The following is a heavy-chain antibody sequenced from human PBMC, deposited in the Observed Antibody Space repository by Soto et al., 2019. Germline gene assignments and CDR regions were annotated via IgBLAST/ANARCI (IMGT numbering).Heavy chain of an antibody. J-gene: IGHJ4*02. Sequence: QVQLQESGPGLVKPSETLSLTCTVSGASFTTYYWSWVRQPPGKGLEWIGYIFYSGHLKYNPSLQRRLTISVVPSKTPISLGLTSVTAADPAVYYCAREGGGYRFDYWGQGTLVTVSS. CDR3: AREGGGYRFDY. D-gene: IGHD1-26*01. CDR1: GASFTTYY. V-gene: IGHV4-59*01. CDR2: IFYSGHL.